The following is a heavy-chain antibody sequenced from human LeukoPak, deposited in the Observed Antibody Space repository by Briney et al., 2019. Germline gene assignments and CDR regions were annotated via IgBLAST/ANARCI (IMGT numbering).Heavy chain of an antibody. CDR3: AKDKGTIVVVGDAFDI. CDR2: ISGSGGST. Sequence: LSGGSLRLSCAASGFTFSSYAMSWVRQAPGKGLEWVSAISGSGGSTYYADSVKGRFTISRDNSKNTLYLQMNSLRAEDTAVYYCAKDKGTIVVVGDAFDIWGQGTMVTVSS. D-gene: IGHD3-22*01. CDR1: GFTFSSYA. V-gene: IGHV3-23*01. J-gene: IGHJ3*02.